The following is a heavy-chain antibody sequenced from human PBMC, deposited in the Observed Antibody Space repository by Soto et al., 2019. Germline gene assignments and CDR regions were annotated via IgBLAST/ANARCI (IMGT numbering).Heavy chain of an antibody. CDR3: ARDIPGSGYGMDV. V-gene: IGHV1-2*02. CDR2: INPTNGDT. D-gene: IGHD2-21*01. CDR1: GCTFSGYS. J-gene: IGHJ6*02. Sequence: ASVKVSCKASGCTFSGYSMHWVRQAPGQGLEWMGWINPTNGDTNYAQRSQGRVMMTRDTSITTTYMELSGLRSDDTATYYCARDIPGSGYGMDVWGQGTTVTVSS.